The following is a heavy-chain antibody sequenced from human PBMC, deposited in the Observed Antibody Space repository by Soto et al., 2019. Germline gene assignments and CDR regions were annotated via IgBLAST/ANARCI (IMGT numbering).Heavy chain of an antibody. Sequence: EVHLVESGGGLVQPGGSLRLSCAASGFTFSNYWMTWVRQAPGKGLEWVANINPDGGAKYYVDSVKGRFTISRDNAKNSLYLQMSSLTAEDTAVYYCAKAFYNGNSDFGYWGQGTLVTVSS. CDR1: GFTFSNYW. J-gene: IGHJ4*02. D-gene: IGHD3-10*01. CDR2: INPDGGAK. V-gene: IGHV3-7*05. CDR3: AKAFYNGNSDFGY.